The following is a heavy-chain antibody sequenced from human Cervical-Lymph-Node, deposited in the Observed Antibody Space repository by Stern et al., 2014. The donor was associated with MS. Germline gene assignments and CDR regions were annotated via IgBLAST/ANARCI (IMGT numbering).Heavy chain of an antibody. CDR3: ARDTAAAVGKGYYYAWDV. D-gene: IGHD6-13*01. J-gene: IGHJ6*02. V-gene: IGHV1-69*06. CDR1: GGTFVTHA. CDR2: IIPILDTS. Sequence: VQLVESGTEVKKPGSSVKVSCKVSGGTFVTHAISWVRQVPGQGLEWLGGIIPILDTSNYVQKFRGRVTITADKSTNVVYMELTSLRVEDTAIYFCARDTAAAVGKGYYYAWDVWGQGTTVIVSS.